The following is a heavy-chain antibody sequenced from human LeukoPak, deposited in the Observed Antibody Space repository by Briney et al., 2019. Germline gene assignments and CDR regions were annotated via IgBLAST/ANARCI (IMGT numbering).Heavy chain of an antibody. V-gene: IGHV4-61*08. D-gene: IGHD3-3*01. Sequence: PLETLSLTCTVSGGSISSGGYYWSWIRQPPGKGLEWIGYIYYSGSTNYNPSLKSRVTISVDTSKNQFSLKLSSVTAADTAVYYCARGGFARFWSGSHDRYFDLWGRGTLVTVSS. CDR3: ARGGFARFWSGSHDRYFDL. CDR1: GGSISSGGYY. CDR2: IYYSGST. J-gene: IGHJ2*01.